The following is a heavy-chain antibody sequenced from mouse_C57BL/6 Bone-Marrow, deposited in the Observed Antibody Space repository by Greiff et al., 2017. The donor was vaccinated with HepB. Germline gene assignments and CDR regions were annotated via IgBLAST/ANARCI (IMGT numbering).Heavy chain of an antibody. CDR3: ARSGTTVVATNFDY. Sequence: QVHVKQSGAELARPGASVKLSCKASGYTFTSYGISWVKQRTGQGLEWIGEIYPRSGNTYYNEKFKGKATLTADKSSSTAYMELRSLTSEDSAVYFCARSGTTVVATNFDYWGQGTTLTVSS. D-gene: IGHD1-1*01. CDR2: IYPRSGNT. CDR1: GYTFTSYG. J-gene: IGHJ2*01. V-gene: IGHV1-81*01.